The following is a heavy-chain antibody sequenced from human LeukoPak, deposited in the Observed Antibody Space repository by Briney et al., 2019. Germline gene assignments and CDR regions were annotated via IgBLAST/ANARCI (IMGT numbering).Heavy chain of an antibody. CDR3: AKGGLHGWHDLAATLNWFVP. Sequence: GGSLRLFCAASGFTFNSYGMHWVRQAPGKGLEWVAVIWFDGSNKYYADSVKGRFTISRDNSKNTLYLQMNSLRAEDTAVYYCAKGGLHGWHDLAATLNWFVPWGQGTLVTVSS. CDR1: GFTFNSYG. CDR2: IWFDGSNK. V-gene: IGHV3-33*06. J-gene: IGHJ5*02. D-gene: IGHD2-15*01.